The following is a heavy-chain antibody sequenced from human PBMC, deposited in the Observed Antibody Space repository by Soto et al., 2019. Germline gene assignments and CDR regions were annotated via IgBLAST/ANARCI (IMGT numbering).Heavy chain of an antibody. CDR1: GGTFRNSA. CDR2: IMPIFRTP. J-gene: IGHJ6*02. CDR3: ARDNDRPQLGGNYYYILDV. D-gene: IGHD1-1*01. V-gene: IGHV1-69*12. Sequence: QVQLEQSGAEVTTPGSSVKVSCKASGGTFRNSAISWVRQAPGQGLEWMGGIMPIFRTPDYAQKFQGRVTITADESTSTANRELSGLKSDDTAVYFCARDNDRPQLGGNYYYILDVWGHGTTVTVSS.